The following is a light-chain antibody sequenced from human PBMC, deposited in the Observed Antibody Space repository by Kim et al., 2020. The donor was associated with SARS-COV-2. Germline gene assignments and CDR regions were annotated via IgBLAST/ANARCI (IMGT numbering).Light chain of an antibody. Sequence: GQSITISCTGTSRDVGAYDYVSWYQQYPGEAPKLLIYDVTVRPSGISDRFSGSKFGHTASLTISGLQAEDEADYYCNSHTTSNTVIFGGGTKLTVL. CDR3: NSHTTSNTVI. V-gene: IGLV2-14*03. J-gene: IGLJ2*01. CDR2: DVT. CDR1: SRDVGAYDY.